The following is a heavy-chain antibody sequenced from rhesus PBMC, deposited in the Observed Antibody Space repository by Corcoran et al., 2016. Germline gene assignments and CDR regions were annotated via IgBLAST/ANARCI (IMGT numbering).Heavy chain of an antibody. J-gene: IGHJ4*01. CDR2: VDPEDGEA. CDR1: GYTFTDYY. CDR3: ATVKGS. V-gene: IGHV1-111*02. Sequence: EVQLVQSGAEVKKPGASVKISCKASGYTFTDYYLHWVRQAPGKGLGWRGRVDPEDGEAIHAQTYQDRVTITADTSTDTAYVELSSLRSEDTAVYYCATVKGSWGQGVLVTVSS.